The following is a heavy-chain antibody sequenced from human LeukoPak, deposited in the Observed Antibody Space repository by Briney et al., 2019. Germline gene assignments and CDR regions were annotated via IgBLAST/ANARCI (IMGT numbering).Heavy chain of an antibody. CDR1: GGSISSYY. CDR2: IYYSGST. V-gene: IGHV4-59*01. Sequence: ASETLSLTCTVSGGSISSYYWSWIRQPPGKGLEWIGYIYYSGSTNYNPPLKSRVTISVDTSKNQFSLKLSSVTAADTAVYYCARGLNRYYFDYWGQGTLVTVSS. CDR3: ARGLNRYYFDY. D-gene: IGHD3-16*01. J-gene: IGHJ4*02.